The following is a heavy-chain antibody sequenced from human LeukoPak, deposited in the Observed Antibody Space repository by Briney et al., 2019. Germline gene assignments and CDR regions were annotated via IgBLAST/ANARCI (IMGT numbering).Heavy chain of an antibody. Sequence: GGSLRLSCAASGFTVSSNYMSWVRQAPGKGLEWVSVIYSGGSTYYADSVKGRFTISRGNSKNTLYLQMSSLRAEDTAVYYCARGGPAAGRFDYWGQGTLVTVSS. J-gene: IGHJ4*02. CDR1: GFTVSSNY. D-gene: IGHD6-13*01. CDR2: IYSGGST. V-gene: IGHV3-66*01. CDR3: ARGGPAAGRFDY.